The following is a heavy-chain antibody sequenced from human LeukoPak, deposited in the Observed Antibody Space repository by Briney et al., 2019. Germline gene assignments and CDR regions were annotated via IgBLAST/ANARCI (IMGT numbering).Heavy chain of an antibody. CDR3: AKRNYGSGSYYWFDP. Sequence: ASVKVSCKASGGTFSSYAISWVRQAPGQGLEWMGGIIPIFGTANYAQKFQGRVTITTDESTRTAYMELSSLRSEDTAVYYCAKRNYGSGSYYWFDPWGQGTLVTVSS. D-gene: IGHD3-10*01. CDR1: GGTFSSYA. J-gene: IGHJ5*02. V-gene: IGHV1-69*05. CDR2: IIPIFGTA.